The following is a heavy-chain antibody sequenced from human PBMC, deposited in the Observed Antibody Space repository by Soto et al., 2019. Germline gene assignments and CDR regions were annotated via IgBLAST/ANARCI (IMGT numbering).Heavy chain of an antibody. D-gene: IGHD1-1*01. V-gene: IGHV3-21*01. Sequence: EVQLVESGGGLVKPGGSLRLSCAASGFTFSSYSMNWVRQAPGKGLEWVSSISSSSSYIYYADSVKGRFTISRDNAKNSLYLQMNSLRAEDTAVYYCARPFNWNDGYYYYMDVWGKGTTVTVSS. CDR3: ARPFNWNDGYYYYMDV. J-gene: IGHJ6*03. CDR2: ISSSSSYI. CDR1: GFTFSSYS.